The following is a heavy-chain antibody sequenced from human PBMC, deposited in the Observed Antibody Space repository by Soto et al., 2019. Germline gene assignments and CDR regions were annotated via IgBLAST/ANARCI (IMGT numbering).Heavy chain of an antibody. CDR2: ISSSGSTI. CDR1: GFTFSSYE. Sequence: GGSLRLSCAASGFTFSSYEMNWVRQAPGKGLEWGSYISSSGSTIYYADSVKGRFTISRDNAKNSLYLQMNSLRAEDTAVYYCARESEDLTSNFDYWGQGTLVTVSS. V-gene: IGHV3-48*03. CDR3: ARESEDLTSNFDY. J-gene: IGHJ4*02.